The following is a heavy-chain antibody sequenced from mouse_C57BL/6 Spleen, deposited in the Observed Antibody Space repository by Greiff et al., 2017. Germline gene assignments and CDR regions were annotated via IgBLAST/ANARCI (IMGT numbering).Heavy chain of an antibody. CDR3: ASNYDYDDWYFDV. Sequence: VQLKESVAELVRPGASVKLSCTASGFNIKNTYMHWVKQRPEQGLEWIGRIDPANGNTKYAPKFQGKATITADTSSNTAYLQLSSLTSEDTAIYYCASNYDYDDWYFDVWGTTTTVTVSS. CDR1: GFNIKNTY. J-gene: IGHJ1*03. V-gene: IGHV14-3*01. D-gene: IGHD2-4*01. CDR2: IDPANGNT.